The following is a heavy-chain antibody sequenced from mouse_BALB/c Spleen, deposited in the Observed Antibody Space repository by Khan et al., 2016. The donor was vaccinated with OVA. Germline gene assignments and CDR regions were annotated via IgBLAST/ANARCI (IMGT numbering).Heavy chain of an antibody. V-gene: IGHV3-2*02. CDR3: ARALYYSDSYAMDY. J-gene: IGHJ4*01. CDR1: GYSITSDYA. Sequence: EVKLLESGPGLVKPSQSLSLTCTVTGYSITSDYAWNWIRQFPGNKLEWMGYISSTGSTSSNPSLKSRISITRDTSKNQFFLHLNSVTTEDTATYYGARALYYSDSYAMDYWGQGTSVTVSS. D-gene: IGHD2-13*01. CDR2: ISSTGST.